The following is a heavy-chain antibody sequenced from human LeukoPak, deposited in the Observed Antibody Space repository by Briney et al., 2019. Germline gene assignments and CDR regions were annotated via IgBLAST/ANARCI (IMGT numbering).Heavy chain of an antibody. V-gene: IGHV3-23*01. CDR1: GSSFNKYA. CDR3: VKGGYDFVEVAYFDF. Sequence: GGSLRLSCAASGSSFNKYALSWVRQAPGKGLEWVSIIIASSGSTFYADSVKGRFTISRDNSKNTLYLQMKSLRVEDTAVYYCVKGGYDFVEVAYFDFWGQGALVTVSS. J-gene: IGHJ4*02. D-gene: IGHD5-12*01. CDR2: IIASSGST.